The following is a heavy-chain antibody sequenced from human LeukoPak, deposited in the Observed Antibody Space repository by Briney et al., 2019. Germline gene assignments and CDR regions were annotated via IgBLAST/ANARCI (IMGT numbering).Heavy chain of an antibody. CDR1: GFTFSSYG. J-gene: IGHJ3*02. CDR2: IWYDGSNK. Sequence: PGRSLRLSCAASGFTFSSYGMHWVRQAPGKGLEWVAVIWYDGSNKYYADSVKGRFTISRDNSKNTLYLQMNSLRAEDTAVYYCVRVSLLWFGNDAFDIWGQGTMVTVSS. CDR3: VRVSLLWFGNDAFDI. V-gene: IGHV3-33*01. D-gene: IGHD3-10*01.